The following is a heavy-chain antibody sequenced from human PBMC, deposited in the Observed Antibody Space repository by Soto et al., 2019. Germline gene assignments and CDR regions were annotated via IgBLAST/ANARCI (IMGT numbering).Heavy chain of an antibody. CDR3: AKEINSSGWIKAGY. D-gene: IGHD6-19*01. CDR2: ISYDGSNK. CDR1: GFTFSSYG. Sequence: GGSLRLSCAASGFTFSSYGMHWVRQAPGKGLEWVAVISYDGSNKYYADSVKGRFTISRDNSKNTLYLQMNSLRAEDTAVYYCAKEINSSGWIKAGYWGQGTLVTVSS. J-gene: IGHJ4*02. V-gene: IGHV3-30*18.